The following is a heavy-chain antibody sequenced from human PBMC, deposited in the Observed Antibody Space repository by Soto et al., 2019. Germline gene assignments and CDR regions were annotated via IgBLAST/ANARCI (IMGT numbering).Heavy chain of an antibody. CDR2: ISYDGSNK. D-gene: IGHD6-13*01. J-gene: IGHJ6*02. Sequence: PGGSLRLSCAASGFTFSSYAMHWVRQAPGKGLEWVAVISYDGSNKYYADSVKGRFTISRDNSKNTLYLQMNSLRAEDTAVYYCARDIAAAAYGMDVWGQGTKVTVSS. CDR3: ARDIAAAAYGMDV. V-gene: IGHV3-30-3*01. CDR1: GFTFSSYA.